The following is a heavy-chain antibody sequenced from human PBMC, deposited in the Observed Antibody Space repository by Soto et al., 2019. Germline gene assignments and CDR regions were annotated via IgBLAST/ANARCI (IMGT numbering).Heavy chain of an antibody. Sequence: GGSLRLSCAASGFTVSSNYMSWVRQAPGKGLEWVSVIYSGGSTYYADSVKGRFTISRHNSKNTLYLQMNSLRAEDTAVYYCARVVKTVTTLRYYYYYMDVWGKGTTVTVSS. CDR1: GFTVSSNY. CDR3: ARVVKTVTTLRYYYYYMDV. CDR2: IYSGGST. J-gene: IGHJ6*03. V-gene: IGHV3-53*04. D-gene: IGHD4-4*01.